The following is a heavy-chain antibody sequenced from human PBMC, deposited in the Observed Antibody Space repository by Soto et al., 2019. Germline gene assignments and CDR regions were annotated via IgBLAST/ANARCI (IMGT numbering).Heavy chain of an antibody. D-gene: IGHD6-13*01. V-gene: IGHV4-30-4*01. CDR3: ARAPYSNSWLFDC. CDR1: GGSISSGDYY. J-gene: IGHJ4*02. CDR2: IYYSGST. Sequence: QVQLQESGPGLVKPSQTLSLTCTVSGGSISSGDYYWSWIRQPPGKGLEWIGYIYYSGSTYYNPSVKSRVPIAVDTSKNQFSLKLSSVTDADTAVYSCARAPYSNSWLFDCWGQGTLVTVSS.